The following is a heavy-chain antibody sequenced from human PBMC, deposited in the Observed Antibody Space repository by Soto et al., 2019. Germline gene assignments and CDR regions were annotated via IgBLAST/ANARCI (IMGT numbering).Heavy chain of an antibody. V-gene: IGHV2-5*02. J-gene: IGHJ4*02. CDR1: GFSLSTSGVG. CDR3: AHKGYGDYPIDY. Sequence: QITLKESGPTLVKPTQTLTLTCTFSGFSLSTSGVGVGWIRQPPGKALEWLAVIYWDDTKHYSPSLKSRLTMPKHXSKNQVVLTMTNMDPVDTATYYCAHKGYGDYPIDYWGQGTLVTVSS. D-gene: IGHD4-17*01. CDR2: IYWDDTK.